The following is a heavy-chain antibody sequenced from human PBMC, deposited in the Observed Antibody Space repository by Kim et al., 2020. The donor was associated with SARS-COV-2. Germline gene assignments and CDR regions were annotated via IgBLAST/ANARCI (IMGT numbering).Heavy chain of an antibody. CDR1: GGSISSSSYY. Sequence: SETLSLTCTVSGGSISSSSYYWGWIRQPPGKGREWLGSSYYSGSTYYNPSLKSRGTISVDTSKNQFSLKLSSVTAADTAVYYCASYDSSGSPLGDAFDIWGQGTMVTVSS. CDR2: SYYSGST. J-gene: IGHJ3*02. CDR3: ASYDSSGSPLGDAFDI. D-gene: IGHD3-22*01. V-gene: IGHV4-39*01.